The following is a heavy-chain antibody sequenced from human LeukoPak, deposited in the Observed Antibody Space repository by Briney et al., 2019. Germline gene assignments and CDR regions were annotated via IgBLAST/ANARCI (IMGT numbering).Heavy chain of an antibody. CDR2: IIPIFGTA. Sequence: SVTVSFKASGGTFISYAISWVRQAPGQGLEWMGGIIPIFGTANYAQKFQGRVTITTDESTSTAYMELSSLRSEDTAVYYCAISSSWHNFDYWGQGTLVTVSS. CDR1: GGTFISYA. CDR3: AISSSWHNFDY. V-gene: IGHV1-69*05. J-gene: IGHJ4*02. D-gene: IGHD6-13*01.